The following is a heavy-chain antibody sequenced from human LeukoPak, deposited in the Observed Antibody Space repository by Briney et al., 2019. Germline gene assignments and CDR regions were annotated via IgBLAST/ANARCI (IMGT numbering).Heavy chain of an antibody. Sequence: SETLSLTCTVSGGSISSYYWSWIRQPPGKGLEWIGYIYYSGSTNYNPSLKSRVTISVDTSKNQFSLKLNSVTAADTAVYYCARGFWSRYYDYWGQGTLVTVSS. D-gene: IGHD2-8*02. CDR3: ARGFWSRYYDY. V-gene: IGHV4-59*08. J-gene: IGHJ4*02. CDR2: IYYSGST. CDR1: GGSISSYY.